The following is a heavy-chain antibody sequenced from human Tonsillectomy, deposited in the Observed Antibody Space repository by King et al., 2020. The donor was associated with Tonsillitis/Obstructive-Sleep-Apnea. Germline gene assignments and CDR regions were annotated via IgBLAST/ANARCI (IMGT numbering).Heavy chain of an antibody. Sequence: VQLVESGGGLVQPGGSLRLSCAASGFTFSSYWMSWVRQAPGKGLEWVANIKQDGSGKYYVDSVKGRFTISRDNAKNSLYLQMNSLRAEDTAVYYCARFNVPAAALPSYSYYMDVWGKGTSVTVSS. CDR2: IKQDGSGK. V-gene: IGHV3-7*01. D-gene: IGHD2-2*01. J-gene: IGHJ6*03. CDR3: ARFNVPAAALPSYSYYMDV. CDR1: GFTFSSYW.